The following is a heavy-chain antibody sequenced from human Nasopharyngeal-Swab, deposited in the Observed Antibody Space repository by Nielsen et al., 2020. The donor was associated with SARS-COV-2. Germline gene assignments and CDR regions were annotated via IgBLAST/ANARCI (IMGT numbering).Heavy chain of an antibody. J-gene: IGHJ4*02. D-gene: IGHD3-10*01. CDR3: ASGELNPFDY. V-gene: IGHV4-59*01. CDR1: GGSISSYY. Sequence: SETLSLTCTVSGGSISSYYWSWIRQPPGKGLEWIGYIQYSGSTNYNPSLKSRVTISVDTSKNQFSLKLSSVTAADTAVYYCASGELNPFDYWGQGTLVAVSS. CDR2: IQYSGST.